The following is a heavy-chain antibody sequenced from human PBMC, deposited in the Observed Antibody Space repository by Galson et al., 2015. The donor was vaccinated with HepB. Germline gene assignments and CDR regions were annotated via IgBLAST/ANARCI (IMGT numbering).Heavy chain of an antibody. CDR2: MNPNSGNT. J-gene: IGHJ5*02. Sequence: SVKVSCKASGYTFTSYDINWVRQATGQGLEWMGWMNPNSGNTGYAQKFQGRVTMTRNTSTSTAYVELSSLRSEDTAVYYCARGPYYYDSSGYYNWFDPWGQGTLVTVSS. V-gene: IGHV1-8*01. CDR1: GYTFTSYD. CDR3: ARGPYYYDSSGYYNWFDP. D-gene: IGHD3-22*01.